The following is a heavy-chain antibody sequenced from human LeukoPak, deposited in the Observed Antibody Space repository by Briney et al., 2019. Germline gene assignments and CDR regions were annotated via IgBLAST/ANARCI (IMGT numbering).Heavy chain of an antibody. CDR2: INHSGST. V-gene: IGHV4-34*01. CDR1: GGSFSGYY. J-gene: IGHJ4*02. Sequence: SETLSLTCAVYGGSFSGYYWSWIRQPPGKGLEWIGEINHSGSTNYNPSLKSRVTISVDTSKNQFSLKVTSVTAADTAVYYCAGHTHARPFDFWGQGTLVTVSS. D-gene: IGHD6-6*01. CDR3: AGHTHARPFDF.